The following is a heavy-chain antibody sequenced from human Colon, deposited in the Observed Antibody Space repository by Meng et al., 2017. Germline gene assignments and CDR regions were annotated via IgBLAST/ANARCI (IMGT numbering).Heavy chain of an antibody. J-gene: IGHJ4*02. V-gene: IGHV3-33*01. CDR3: ARGFIAATGLYFDY. CDR1: GFTFSSYG. D-gene: IGHD6-13*01. CDR2: ITYDGRST. Sequence: VEVGESGGGVVQPGRSLRLSCAASGFTFSSYGMHWVRQAPGKGLEWVAAITYDGRSTYYADSEKGRFTISRDNSKNTLYLQMNSLRAEDTAVYYCARGFIAATGLYFDYWGQGTLVTVSS.